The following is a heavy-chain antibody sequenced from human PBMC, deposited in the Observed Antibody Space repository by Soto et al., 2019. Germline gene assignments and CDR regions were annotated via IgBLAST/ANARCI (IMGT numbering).Heavy chain of an antibody. V-gene: IGHV1-46*01. J-gene: IGHJ4*02. CDR1: GYTFTSYY. D-gene: IGHD3-9*01. CDR2: INPSGGST. Sequence: ASVKVSCKASGYTFTSYYMHWVRQAPGQGLEWMGIINPSGGSTSYAQKFQGRVTMTRDTSTSTVYMELSSLRSEDTAVYYCERVYYDILTGWDHYYVDYWGQGTLVTVSS. CDR3: ERVYYDILTGWDHYYVDY.